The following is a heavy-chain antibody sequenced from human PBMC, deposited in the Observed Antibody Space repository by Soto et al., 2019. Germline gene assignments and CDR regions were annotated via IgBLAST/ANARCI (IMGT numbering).Heavy chain of an antibody. J-gene: IGHJ3*02. V-gene: IGHV3-30-3*01. CDR3: ARVSERRYDDRPRVKGGDAFDI. D-gene: IGHD3-16*01. CDR2: ISYDGSNK. Sequence: PGGSLRLSCAASGFTFSSYAMHWVRQAPGKGLEWVAVISYDGSNKYYADSVKGRFTISRDNSKNTLYLQMNSLRAEDTAVYYCARVSERRYDDRPRVKGGDAFDIWGQGTMVTVSS. CDR1: GFTFSSYA.